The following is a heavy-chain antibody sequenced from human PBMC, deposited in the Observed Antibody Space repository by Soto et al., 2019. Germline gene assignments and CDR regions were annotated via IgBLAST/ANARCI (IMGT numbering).Heavy chain of an antibody. V-gene: IGHV1-18*04. CDR3: ARGGGMDRSYSSPYYSDY. D-gene: IGHD6-19*01. J-gene: IGHJ4*02. CDR2: ISAYNGNT. CDR1: GYAFTSYG. Sequence: ASVKVSCKASGYAFTSYGISWVRQAPGQGLEWMGWISAYNGNTNYAQKLQGRVTMTTDTSTSTAYMELRSLRSDDTAVYYCARGGGMDRSYSSPYYSDYWGQGTLVTVSS.